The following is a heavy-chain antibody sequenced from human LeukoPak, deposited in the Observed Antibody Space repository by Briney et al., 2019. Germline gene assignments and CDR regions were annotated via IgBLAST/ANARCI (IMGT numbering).Heavy chain of an antibody. Sequence: ASVKVSCKASGYTFINYGISWVRQAPGQGLEWMGWISRYTGNTNYALQLQGRVTMTTDTSTSTAYMELRSLRSDDTAVYYCARAADIVVVVAATHYYYYMDVWGKGTTVTISS. D-gene: IGHD2-15*01. J-gene: IGHJ6*03. CDR3: ARAADIVVVVAATHYYYYMDV. CDR1: GYTFINYG. CDR2: ISRYTGNT. V-gene: IGHV1-18*01.